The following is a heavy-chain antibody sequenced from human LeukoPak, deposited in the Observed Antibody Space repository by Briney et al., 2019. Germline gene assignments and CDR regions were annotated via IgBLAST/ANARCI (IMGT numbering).Heavy chain of an antibody. Sequence: MSSETLSLTCTVSGGSISSYYWSWLRQPPGKGLELIGYIYYCGSTSYNPTLKSRVTISVHTSNNQFSKKLSSVTAADTAVYYFARLKRDDFWSGYSYYFDYWGQGTLVTVSS. D-gene: IGHD3-3*01. CDR1: GGSISSYY. CDR3: ARLKRDDFWSGYSYYFDY. CDR2: IYYCGST. J-gene: IGHJ4*02. V-gene: IGHV4-59*01.